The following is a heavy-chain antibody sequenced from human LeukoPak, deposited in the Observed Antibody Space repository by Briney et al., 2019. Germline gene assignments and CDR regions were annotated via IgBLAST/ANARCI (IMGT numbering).Heavy chain of an antibody. Sequence: ASVKVSCKASGYSFTGYYMHWVRQAPGQGLEWMGCINPNSGGTDYAQKFQGRVTITADESTSTAYMEVSSLRSEDTAVYYCARAYSGYDFFDYWGQGILVTVSS. V-gene: IGHV1-2*02. D-gene: IGHD5-12*01. CDR3: ARAYSGYDFFDY. J-gene: IGHJ4*02. CDR2: INPNSGGT. CDR1: GYSFTGYY.